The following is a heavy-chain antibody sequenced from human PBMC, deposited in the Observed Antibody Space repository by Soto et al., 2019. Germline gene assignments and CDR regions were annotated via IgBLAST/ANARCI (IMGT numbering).Heavy chain of an antibody. V-gene: IGHV3-30*18. CDR3: AKSSGTTKYYYYYGMDV. J-gene: IGHJ6*02. CDR2: ISYDGSNK. Sequence: QVQLVESGGGVVQPGRSLRLSFAASGFTFSSYGMHWVRQAPGKGLEWVAVISYDGSNKYYADSVKGRFTISRDNSKNTLYLQMNSLRAEDTAVYYCAKSSGTTKYYYYYGMDVWGQGTTVTVSS. CDR1: GFTFSSYG. D-gene: IGHD1-1*01.